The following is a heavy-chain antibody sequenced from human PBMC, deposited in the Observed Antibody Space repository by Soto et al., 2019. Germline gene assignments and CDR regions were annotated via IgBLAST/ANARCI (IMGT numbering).Heavy chain of an antibody. Sequence: QVQLVQSGDEVKKPGASVKVSCKASGYIFVNYGIAWVRQAPGKGLDWMGWISPYTGNTHSASKVQGRLTMTTDTSTSTAYMDLGSLTSDDTAVYYCVMVDNYVTPTPQDVWGQGTTVTVSS. D-gene: IGHD3-16*01. V-gene: IGHV1-18*01. J-gene: IGHJ6*02. CDR1: GYIFVNYG. CDR2: ISPYTGNT. CDR3: VMVDNYVTPTPQDV.